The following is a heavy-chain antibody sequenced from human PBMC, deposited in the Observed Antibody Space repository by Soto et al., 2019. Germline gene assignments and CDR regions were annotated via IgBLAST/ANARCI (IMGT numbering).Heavy chain of an antibody. D-gene: IGHD1-26*01. J-gene: IGHJ4*02. CDR1: GFTFSSYA. V-gene: IGHV3-23*01. Sequence: EVQLLESGGGLVQPGGSLRLSCAASGFTFSSYAMSWVRQAPGKGLEWVSAISGSGGSTYYADSVKGRFSISRDNTKNTMYLQMNRLRAEDTAVYYCAKDQSGSSDYWGQGTLVTVSS. CDR3: AKDQSGSSDY. CDR2: ISGSGGST.